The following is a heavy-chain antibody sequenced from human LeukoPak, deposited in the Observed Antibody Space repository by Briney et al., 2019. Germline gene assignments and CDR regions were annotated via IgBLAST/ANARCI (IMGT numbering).Heavy chain of an antibody. CDR2: INHSGST. CDR3: ARVQPGDYYYGMDV. Sequence: SETLSLTCAVYGGSFSGYYWSRIRQPPEKGLEWIGEINHSGSTNYNPSLKSRVTISVDTSKNQFSLKLSSVTAADTAVYYCARVQPGDYYYGMDVWGQGTTVTVSS. J-gene: IGHJ6*02. V-gene: IGHV4-34*01. CDR1: GGSFSGYY.